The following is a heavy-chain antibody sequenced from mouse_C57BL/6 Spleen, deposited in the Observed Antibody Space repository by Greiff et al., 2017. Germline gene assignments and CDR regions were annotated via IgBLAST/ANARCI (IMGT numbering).Heavy chain of an antibody. CDR2: FYPGSGSI. CDR3: ARHEEGIYYDYDGWYFDV. V-gene: IGHV1-62-2*01. D-gene: IGHD2-4*01. CDR1: GYTFTEYT. J-gene: IGHJ1*03. Sequence: QVQLQQSGAELVKPGASVKLSCKASGYTFTEYTIHWVKQRSGQGLEWIGCFYPGSGSIKYNEKFKDKSTLTADKSSSTVYMELSRLTSEDSAVYFCARHEEGIYYDYDGWYFDVWGTGTTVTVSS.